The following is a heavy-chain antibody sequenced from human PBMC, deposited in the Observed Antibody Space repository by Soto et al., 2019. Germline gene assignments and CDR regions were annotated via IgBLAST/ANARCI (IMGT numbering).Heavy chain of an antibody. CDR2: ISYDETNK. D-gene: IGHD3-3*01. V-gene: IGHV3-30*18. J-gene: IGHJ4*02. CDR3: TKRSGYYFDA. Sequence: QVQLVESGGGVVQPGRYLRLSCAASGFTFSTYGMHWVRQAPGKGLEWVAVISYDETNKYYADTVKGRFTISRYNSKNTLYLEMSSIKVEDTSIYSCTKRSGYYFDAWGQGTLVTVS. CDR1: GFTFSTYG.